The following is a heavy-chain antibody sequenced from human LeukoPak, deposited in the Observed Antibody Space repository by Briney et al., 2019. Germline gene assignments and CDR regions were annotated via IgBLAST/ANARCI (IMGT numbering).Heavy chain of an antibody. CDR2: IKQDGSEK. J-gene: IGHJ4*02. D-gene: IGHD3-10*01. V-gene: IGHV3-7*03. Sequence: GGSLRLSCAASGFTFSSYWMSWVRQAPGKGLEWVANIKQDGSEKYYVDSVKGRFTISRDSSKNTLYLQMNSLRAEDTAVYYCAKDSGHGSGTYYEDYWGQGTLVTVSS. CDR1: GFTFSSYW. CDR3: AKDSGHGSGTYYEDY.